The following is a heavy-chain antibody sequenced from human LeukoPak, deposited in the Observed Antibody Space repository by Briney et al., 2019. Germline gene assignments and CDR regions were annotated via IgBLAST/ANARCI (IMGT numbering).Heavy chain of an antibody. V-gene: IGHV1-69*13. CDR3: ARVYSSGWYVY. J-gene: IGHJ4*02. CDR2: IIPIFGTA. CDR1: GGTFSSYA. Sequence: GAPVKVSCKASGGTFSSYAVSWVQQAPGQGLEWMGGIIPIFGTANYAQKFQGRVTITADESTSTAYMELSSLRSEDTAVYYCARVYSSGWYVYWGQGTLVTVSS. D-gene: IGHD6-19*01.